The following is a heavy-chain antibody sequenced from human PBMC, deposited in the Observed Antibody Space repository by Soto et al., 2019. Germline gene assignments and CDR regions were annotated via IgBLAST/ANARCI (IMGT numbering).Heavy chain of an antibody. CDR1: GGSVSSSDYY. CDR3: ARSAYYYDRHWFDP. V-gene: IGHV4-30-4*01. Sequence: PSETLSLTCTVSGGSVSSSDYYWNWIRQPPGKGLEWIGYVYYSGSTYKNPTLESRLSISIDTLKNQFYLKLSSVTAADTAVYFCARSAYYYDRHWFDPWGQGTLVTVSS. CDR2: VYYSGST. D-gene: IGHD3-22*01. J-gene: IGHJ5*02.